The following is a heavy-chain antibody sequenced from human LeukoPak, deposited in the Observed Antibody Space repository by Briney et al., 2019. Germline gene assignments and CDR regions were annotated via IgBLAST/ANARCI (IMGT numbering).Heavy chain of an antibody. D-gene: IGHD3-10*01. Sequence: TSETLSLTCAVYGGSLSGYYWSWIRQPPGKGLEWIGEINHSGSTNYNPSLKSRVTISVDTSKNQFSLKLSSVTAADTAVYYCARALWFGELLCWFDPWGQETLVTVSS. J-gene: IGHJ5*02. CDR1: GGSLSGYY. CDR3: ARALWFGELLCWFDP. V-gene: IGHV4-34*01. CDR2: INHSGST.